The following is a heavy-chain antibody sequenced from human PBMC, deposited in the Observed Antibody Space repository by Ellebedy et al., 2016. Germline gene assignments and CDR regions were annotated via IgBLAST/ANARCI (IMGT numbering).Heavy chain of an antibody. CDR2: IYSGGST. CDR1: GFTASAHY. D-gene: IGHD1-26*01. Sequence: GESLKISXAASGFTASAHYMTWVRQAPGKGLEWLSIIYSGGSTYYPDSLKGRFTISRDDSKNTLHLQLHSLRVEDTAVYYCARASKWDAFDVWGRGTMVTVSS. V-gene: IGHV3-53*01. J-gene: IGHJ3*01. CDR3: ARASKWDAFDV.